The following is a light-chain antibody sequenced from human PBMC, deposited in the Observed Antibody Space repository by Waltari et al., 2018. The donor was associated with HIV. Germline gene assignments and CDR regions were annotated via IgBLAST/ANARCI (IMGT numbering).Light chain of an antibody. J-gene: IGLJ2*01. CDR3: QAWDNSTAV. Sequence: SHEFTQPPSVSVPPGLTASVACAGAELGDDYVCWYQPNTGRSPALVLFLVTKRPSRIPGLFAGSNSENTATLTIGGTQAVDDADYFCQAWDNSTAVFGGGTQLTVL. CDR1: ELGDDY. CDR2: LVT. V-gene: IGLV3-1*01.